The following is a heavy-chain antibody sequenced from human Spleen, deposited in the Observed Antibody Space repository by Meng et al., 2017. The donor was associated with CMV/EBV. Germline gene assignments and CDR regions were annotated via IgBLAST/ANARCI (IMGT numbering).Heavy chain of an antibody. V-gene: IGHV3-23*01. CDR1: GVTFDGYT. CDR2: ISGSGRSI. D-gene: IGHD4/OR15-4a*01. J-gene: IGHJ5*01. Sequence: SGVTFDGYTVSWVRQAPGKGLEWVSAISGSGRSIYYADSVKGRFTISRDNSKNTLYLQMNSLRAGDTAVYYCAKDDYNSSPRRFDSWGQGTLVTVSS. CDR3: AKDDYNSSPRRFDS.